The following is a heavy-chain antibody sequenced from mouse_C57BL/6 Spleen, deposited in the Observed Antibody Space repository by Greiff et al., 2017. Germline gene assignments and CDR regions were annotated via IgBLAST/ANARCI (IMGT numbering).Heavy chain of an antibody. V-gene: IGHV1-62-2*01. CDR2: FYPGSGSI. D-gene: IGHD1-1*01. CDR1: GYTFTEYT. CDR3: ARHEVWYGSSYDYFDY. J-gene: IGHJ2*01. Sequence: QVQLQQSGAELVKPGASVKLSCKASGYTFTEYTIHWVKQRSGQGLEWIGWFYPGSGSIKYNEKFKDKATLTADKSSSTVYMELSRLTSEDSAFYFCARHEVWYGSSYDYFDYWGQGTTLTVSS.